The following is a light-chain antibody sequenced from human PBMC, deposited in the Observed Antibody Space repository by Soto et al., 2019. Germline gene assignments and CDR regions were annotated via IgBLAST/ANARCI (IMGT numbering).Light chain of an antibody. J-gene: IGLJ1*01. V-gene: IGLV1-40*01. CDR2: GNS. CDR1: SSNIGAGYD. CDR3: QSYDSSLSALYV. Sequence: QSVLTQPPSVSGAPGQRVTISCTGSSSNIGAGYDVHWYQQLPGTAPKLLIYGNSNRPSGVPDRFSGSKSGTSASLAITGLQAEDEADYYCQSYDSSLSALYVFGNGTKLTVL.